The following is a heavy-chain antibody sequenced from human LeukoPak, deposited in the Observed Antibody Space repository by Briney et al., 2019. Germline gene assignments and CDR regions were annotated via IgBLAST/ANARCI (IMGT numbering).Heavy chain of an antibody. CDR1: GLTFINYN. D-gene: IGHD2-2*02. J-gene: IGHJ4*02. CDR3: APGCCSTSGNMDYFGS. CDR2: ISGAGGST. Sequence: GGCLILSCSIYGLTFINYNTNWVRRAPGRGLGWVSAISGAGGSTNYADSVKDRVTIYIDQYKNPLYLQMNSLRPGRMSVCEGAPGCCSTSGNMDYFGSWGQGTLVTVSS. V-gene: IGHV3-23*01.